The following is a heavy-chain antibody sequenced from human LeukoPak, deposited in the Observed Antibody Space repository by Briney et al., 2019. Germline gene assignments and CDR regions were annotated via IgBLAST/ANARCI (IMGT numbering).Heavy chain of an antibody. CDR1: GGSISSCY. CDR3: ARSGIAVAGTAFDY. CDR2: IYTSGST. D-gene: IGHD6-19*01. Sequence: SETLSLTCTVSGGSISSCYWSWIRQPAGKGLEWIGRIYTSGSTNYNPSLKSRVTMSVDTSKNRFSLKLSSVTAADTAVYYCARSGIAVAGTAFDYWGQGTLVTVSS. J-gene: IGHJ4*02. V-gene: IGHV4-4*07.